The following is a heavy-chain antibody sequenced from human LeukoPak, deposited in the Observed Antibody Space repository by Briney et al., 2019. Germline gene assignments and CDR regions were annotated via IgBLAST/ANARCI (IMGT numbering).Heavy chain of an antibody. Sequence: GASVKVSCKPSGYPFTNFYIHWVRQAPGRGLEWMGWVNPKSGDTKYAQKFQDRISMTRDTSISTAYMEVNRLTSDDSAVYYCARDGVLVGSTVLNYWGQGTLVTVAS. CDR1: GYPFTNFY. J-gene: IGHJ4*01. D-gene: IGHD1-26*01. V-gene: IGHV1-2*02. CDR3: ARDGVLVGSTVLNY. CDR2: VNPKSGDT.